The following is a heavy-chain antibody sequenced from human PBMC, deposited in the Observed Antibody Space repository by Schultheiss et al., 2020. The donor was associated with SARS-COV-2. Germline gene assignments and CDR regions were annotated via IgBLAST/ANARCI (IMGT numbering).Heavy chain of an antibody. J-gene: IGHJ4*02. D-gene: IGHD6-19*01. V-gene: IGHV4-59*10. CDR2: IYTSGST. CDR1: GGSFSGYY. Sequence: SETLSLTCAVYGGSFSGYYWSWIRQPAGKGLEWIGRIYTSGSTNYNPSLKSRVTISVDTSKNQFSLKLSSVTAADTAVYYCASPTRYSSGWYGYWGQGTLVTVSS. CDR3: ASPTRYSSGWYGY.